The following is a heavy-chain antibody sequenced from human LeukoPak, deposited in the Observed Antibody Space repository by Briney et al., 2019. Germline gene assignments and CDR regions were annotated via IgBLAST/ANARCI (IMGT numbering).Heavy chain of an antibody. CDR1: GGSISSYY. D-gene: IGHD3-16*02. V-gene: IGHV4-59*01. CDR3: ARTYYDYVWGSYRLGYFDY. J-gene: IGHJ4*02. Sequence: SETLSLTCTVSGGSISSYYWSWIRQPPGKGLEWIGYIYYSGSTNYNPSLKSRVTISVDTSKNQFSLKLSSVTAAGTAVYYCARTYYDYVWGSYRLGYFDYWGQGTLVTVSS. CDR2: IYYSGST.